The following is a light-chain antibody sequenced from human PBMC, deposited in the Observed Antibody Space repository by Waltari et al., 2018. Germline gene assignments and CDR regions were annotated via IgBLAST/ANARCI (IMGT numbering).Light chain of an antibody. J-gene: IGKJ3*01. CDR3: QNYNILPS. CDR1: QGISNY. V-gene: IGKV1-33*01. Sequence: DIQLTQSPSSLSASVGDRVTITCQASQGISNYLNWYQQKPGKAPKLLIFDASNLMTGVPPRFSGGGFGTDFTLTIDHLQPEDIATYYCQNYNILPSFGPGTKVDFE. CDR2: DAS.